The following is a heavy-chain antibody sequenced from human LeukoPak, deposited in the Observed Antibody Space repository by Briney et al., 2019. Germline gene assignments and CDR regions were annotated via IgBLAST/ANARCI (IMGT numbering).Heavy chain of an antibody. V-gene: IGHV3-30*02. CDR2: IRYDGSDK. J-gene: IGHJ4*02. CDR3: AKVKTMIVVVSPFDS. Sequence: PGGSLRLSCAASGFTFNSYGMHWVRQAPGKGLEWVAFIRYDGSDKYYADSVKGRFTISRDNSKNTLFLQMNSLRAEDTAVYYCAKVKTMIVVVSPFDSWGPGTLVTVPS. CDR1: GFTFNSYG. D-gene: IGHD3-22*01.